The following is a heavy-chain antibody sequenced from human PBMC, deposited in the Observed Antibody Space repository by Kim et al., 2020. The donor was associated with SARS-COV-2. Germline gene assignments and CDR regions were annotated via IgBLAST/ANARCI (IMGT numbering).Heavy chain of an antibody. D-gene: IGHD3-16*01. CDR1: GFSFSSYA. J-gene: IGHJ1*01. CDR3: AKDGGGGSFQH. Sequence: GGSLRLSCAASGFSFSSYAMSWVRQAPGKGLEWVSIIYSGGSSTSYADSVKGRSTISRDNSKNTLYLEMNSLRAEDTAVYYCAKDGGGGSFQHWGRGALV. V-gene: IGHV3-23*03. CDR2: IYSGGSST.